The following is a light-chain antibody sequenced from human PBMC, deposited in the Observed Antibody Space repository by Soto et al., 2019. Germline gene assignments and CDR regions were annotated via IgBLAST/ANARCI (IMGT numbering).Light chain of an antibody. CDR3: QQYGTSPRA. Sequence: EIVLTQSPGTLSLSPGGRATLSCRASENISNNFLAWYQQKPGQAPRLLIYGASSRATGIPDRFSGSGSGTDFILTISRLEPEDFAVYYCQQYGTSPRALGPGTKVDIK. V-gene: IGKV3-20*01. J-gene: IGKJ3*01. CDR1: ENISNNF. CDR2: GAS.